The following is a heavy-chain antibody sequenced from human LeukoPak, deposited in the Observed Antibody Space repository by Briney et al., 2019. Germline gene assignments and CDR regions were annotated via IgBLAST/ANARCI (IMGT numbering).Heavy chain of an antibody. CDR2: INWNGGST. CDR3: ARTYGDYVHDAFDI. D-gene: IGHD4-17*01. Sequence: GGSLRLFCAASGFTFDDYGMSWVRQAPGKGLEWVSGINWNGGSTGYADSVKGRFTISRDNAKNSLYLQMNSLRAEDAALYYCARTYGDYVHDAFDIWGQGTMVTVSS. V-gene: IGHV3-20*04. J-gene: IGHJ3*02. CDR1: GFTFDDYG.